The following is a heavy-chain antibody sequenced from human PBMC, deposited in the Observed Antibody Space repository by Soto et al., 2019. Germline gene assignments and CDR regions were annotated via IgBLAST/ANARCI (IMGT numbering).Heavy chain of an antibody. Sequence: SETLSLTCTVSGGSISSSSYYWGWIRQPPGKGLEWIGSIYYSGSTYYNPSLKSRVTISVDTSKNQFSLKLSSVTAADTAVYYCARSDILTGYSAPNWFDPWGQGTLVTVSS. D-gene: IGHD3-9*01. CDR1: GGSISSSSYY. J-gene: IGHJ5*02. CDR2: IYYSGST. CDR3: ARSDILTGYSAPNWFDP. V-gene: IGHV4-39*01.